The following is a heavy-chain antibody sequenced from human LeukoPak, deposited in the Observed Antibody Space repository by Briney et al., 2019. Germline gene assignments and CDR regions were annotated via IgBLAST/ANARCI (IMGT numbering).Heavy chain of an antibody. D-gene: IGHD2/OR15-2a*01. Sequence: PSETLSLTCTVSGGPISSSSYYWGWIRQPPGKGLEWIGSIYYSRSTYYNPSLKSRVTISVDTSKNQFSLKLSSVTAADTAVYYCARRRTTLGLYFDYWGQGTLVTVSS. CDR1: GGPISSSSYY. CDR2: IYYSRST. V-gene: IGHV4-39*01. J-gene: IGHJ4*02. CDR3: ARRRTTLGLYFDY.